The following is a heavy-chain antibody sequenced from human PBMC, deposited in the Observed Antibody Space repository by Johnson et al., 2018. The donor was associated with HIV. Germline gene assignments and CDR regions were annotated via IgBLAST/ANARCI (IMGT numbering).Heavy chain of an antibody. V-gene: IGHV3-66*01. J-gene: IGHJ3*02. CDR1: GFNVSSNH. D-gene: IGHD3-10*01. CDR2: SYSGGTT. CDR3: AKVSGGGIVRWDI. Sequence: VQLVESGGGLVQPGGSLRVSCAASGFNVSSNHISWVRQAPGKGLQWVSVSYSGGTTYYADSVKGRFSISRDNPKNTVYLQMSSLRVEDTAVYYCAKVSGGGIVRWDIWGQGTMVTVSS.